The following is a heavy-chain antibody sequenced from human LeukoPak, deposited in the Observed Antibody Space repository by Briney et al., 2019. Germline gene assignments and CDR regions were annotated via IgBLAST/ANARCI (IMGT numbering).Heavy chain of an antibody. V-gene: IGHV4-30-2*01. CDR2: IYHSGST. J-gene: IGHJ3*02. D-gene: IGHD5-18*01. CDR3: ARSSRGTATVHDAFDI. CDR1: GGSISSGGYY. Sequence: SQTLSLTCTVSGGSISSGGYYWSWIRQPPGKGLEWIGYIYHSGSTYYNPSLKSRVTISVDRSKNQFSLKLSSVTAADTAVYYCARSSRGTATVHDAFDIWGQGTMVTVSS.